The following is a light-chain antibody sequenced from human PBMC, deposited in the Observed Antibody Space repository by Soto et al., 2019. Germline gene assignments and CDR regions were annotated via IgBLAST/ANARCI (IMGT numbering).Light chain of an antibody. CDR2: GNR. J-gene: IGLJ1*01. CDR3: CSYAGSYIFV. V-gene: IGLV1-40*01. Sequence: QSVLTQPPSVSGAPGQRVTISCTGNSSNLGAGYDVHWYQQLPGAAPKLVIFGNRNRPSGVPERFSGSKSGTSASLAITGLQAEDEADYYCCSYAGSYIFVFGTGTKLTVL. CDR1: SSNLGAGYD.